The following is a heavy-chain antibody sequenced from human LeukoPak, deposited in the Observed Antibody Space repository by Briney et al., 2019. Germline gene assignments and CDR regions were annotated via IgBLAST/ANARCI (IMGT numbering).Heavy chain of an antibody. Sequence: ASVKVSCKASGYTFTSYYMHWVRQAPGQGLEWMGIINPSGGSTSYAQKFQGRVTMTRDTSISTAYMELSRLRSDDTAVYYCASRRIVGDFDYWGQGTLVTVSS. D-gene: IGHD1-26*01. CDR1: GYTFTSYY. CDR3: ASRRIVGDFDY. CDR2: INPSGGST. V-gene: IGHV1-46*01. J-gene: IGHJ4*02.